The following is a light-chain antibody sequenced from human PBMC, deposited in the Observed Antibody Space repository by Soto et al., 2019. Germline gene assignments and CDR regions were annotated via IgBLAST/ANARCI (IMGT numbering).Light chain of an antibody. Sequence: DIQMTQSPTSLSASVGDRVTITCRSSQDIRNFVAWYQQKPGKAPKLLIYAASTLQSGVPSRFSVSGSGTDFTRTINSLQPEDVATYSCQKYRSVPVFGPGTKVEIK. J-gene: IGKJ3*01. V-gene: IGKV1-27*01. CDR2: AAS. CDR3: QKYRSVPV. CDR1: QDIRNF.